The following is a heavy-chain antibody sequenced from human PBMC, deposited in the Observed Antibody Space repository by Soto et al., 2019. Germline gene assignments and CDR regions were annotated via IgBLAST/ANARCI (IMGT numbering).Heavy chain of an antibody. CDR1: GDSFTSYW. J-gene: IGHJ6*02. Sequence: GESLKISGKGSGDSFTSYWIGWVRQMPGKGLEWMGGIYPGDSDSRYSPSFQGQVTISADNSISTAYLQWSSLKASDTAMYYCARLDSGSYPYYYYYGMDVWGQGTTVTVSS. D-gene: IGHD1-26*01. CDR2: IYPGDSDS. CDR3: ARLDSGSYPYYYYYGMDV. V-gene: IGHV5-51*01.